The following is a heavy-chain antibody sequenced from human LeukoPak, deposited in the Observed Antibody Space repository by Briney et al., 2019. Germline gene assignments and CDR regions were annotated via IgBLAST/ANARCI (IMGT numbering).Heavy chain of an antibody. Sequence: GGSLRLSCAASGFTFSSYWMNWARKAPGKGLEWVASINHNGNVNYYVDSVKGRFTISRDNSKNTLYLQMNSLRAEDTAVYYCAKVTPGYCSGGSCYSGVDYYGMDVWGQGTTVTVSS. V-gene: IGHV3-7*03. CDR2: INHNGNVN. J-gene: IGHJ6*02. CDR3: AKVTPGYCSGGSCYSGVDYYGMDV. D-gene: IGHD2-15*01. CDR1: GFTFSSYW.